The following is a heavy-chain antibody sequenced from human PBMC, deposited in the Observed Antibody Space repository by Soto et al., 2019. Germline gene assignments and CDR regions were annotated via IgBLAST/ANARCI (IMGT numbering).Heavy chain of an antibody. CDR3: AKDGAWNWNHEGNYFDY. D-gene: IGHD1-1*01. Sequence: GGSLRLSCAASGFTFSSYGMHWVRQAPGKGLEWVAVISYDGSIKHYVDSVEGRSTISRDDSKNTLYLQMNSLRAEDTAVYYCAKDGAWNWNHEGNYFDYWGQGTLVTVSS. CDR2: ISYDGSIK. J-gene: IGHJ4*02. CDR1: GFTFSSYG. V-gene: IGHV3-30*18.